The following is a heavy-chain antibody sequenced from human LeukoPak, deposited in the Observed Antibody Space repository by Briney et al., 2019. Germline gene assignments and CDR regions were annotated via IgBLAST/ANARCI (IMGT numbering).Heavy chain of an antibody. CDR1: GYTFTACY. CDR3: ARDRDYDY. CDR2: INPNSGVT. Sequence: ASVKVSCKASGYTFTACYMHMIRQAPGQGLEWMGWINPNSGVTNYAQRFQGRVTMTRDTSISTAYLELSSLRADDTAVDYCARDRDYDYWGQGTLVTVSS. D-gene: IGHD3-10*01. V-gene: IGHV1-2*02. J-gene: IGHJ4*02.